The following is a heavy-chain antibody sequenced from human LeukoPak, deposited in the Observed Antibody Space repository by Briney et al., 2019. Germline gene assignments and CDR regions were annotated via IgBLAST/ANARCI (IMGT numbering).Heavy chain of an antibody. V-gene: IGHV3-30*01. CDR3: ARNSGSDSCHALDI. D-gene: IGHD1-26*01. J-gene: IGHJ3*02. CDR2: ISYDGSNK. CDR1: GFTFSSYA. Sequence: GGSLRLSCAASGFTFSSYAMHWVRQAPGKGLEWVAVISYDGSNKYYADSVKGRFTISRDNSKNTLYLQMNSLRAEDTAVYYCARNSGSDSCHALDIWGERTMVTVS.